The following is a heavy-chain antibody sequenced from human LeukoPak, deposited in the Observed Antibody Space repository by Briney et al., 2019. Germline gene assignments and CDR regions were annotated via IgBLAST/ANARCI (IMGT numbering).Heavy chain of an antibody. CDR3: AKEEAGRDGYKFDY. Sequence: GGSLRLSCAASGFTFSSYGMHWVRQAPGKGLEWVAVISYDGSNKYYADSVKGRFTISRDNSKNTLYLQMNSLRAEDTAVYYCAKEEAGRDGYKFDYWSQGTLVTVSS. J-gene: IGHJ4*02. CDR2: ISYDGSNK. D-gene: IGHD5-24*01. V-gene: IGHV3-30*18. CDR1: GFTFSSYG.